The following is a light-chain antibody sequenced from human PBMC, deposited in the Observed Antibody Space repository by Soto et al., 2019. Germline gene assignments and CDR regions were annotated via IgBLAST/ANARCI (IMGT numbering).Light chain of an antibody. CDR1: QSIGQN. Sequence: DIQMTQSPSSLSASVGDRVTITCRTSQSIGQNLHWYQHKEGRAPKLLIHSAVFLQSGVPGRFSGSGSGTDFALTISSLQPDDFAIYYCQQTYKTSPFTFGPGTRVDLK. CDR2: SAV. V-gene: IGKV1-39*01. CDR3: QQTYKTSPFT. J-gene: IGKJ3*01.